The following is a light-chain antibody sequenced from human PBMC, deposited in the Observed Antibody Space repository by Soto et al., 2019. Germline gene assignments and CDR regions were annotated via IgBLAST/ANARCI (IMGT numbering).Light chain of an antibody. CDR2: GAS. CDR1: QGVSSN. CDR3: QQYNNWPLT. Sequence: EIVMTQSPATLSVSPGERATLSCRASQGVSSNLAWYQQKPGQAPRLLIYGASTRATGIPARFSGSGSGTEFTLTISSLQSEDFAVYYCQQYNNWPLTFGQGTKVEI. V-gene: IGKV3-15*01. J-gene: IGKJ1*01.